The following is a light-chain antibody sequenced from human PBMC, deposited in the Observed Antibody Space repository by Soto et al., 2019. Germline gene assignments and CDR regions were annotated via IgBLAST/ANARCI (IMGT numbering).Light chain of an antibody. CDR1: QSLLHSNGYNY. Sequence: DIVMTQSPLSLPVTPGEPASISCRSSQSLLHSNGYNYLDWYLQKPGQSPQLLIYLGSNRASGVPDRFSGSGSGTDFTLKIRRVEAEDVGVYYCMQALQTITFGQGKRLEIK. CDR3: MQALQTIT. CDR2: LGS. J-gene: IGKJ5*01. V-gene: IGKV2-28*01.